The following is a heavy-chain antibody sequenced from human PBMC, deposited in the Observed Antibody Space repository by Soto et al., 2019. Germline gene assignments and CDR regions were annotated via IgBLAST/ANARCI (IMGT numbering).Heavy chain of an antibody. CDR1: GYSFTSYG. J-gene: IGHJ6*04. Sequence: GASVKASCKASGYSFTSYGISCVRQAPGQGLEWMGWISAYNGNTNYAQKLQGRVTMTTDTSTSTAYMELRSLRSDDTAVYYCARDRSPYYYGSGMDVWGKGTTVTVSS. CDR3: ARDRSPYYYGSGMDV. V-gene: IGHV1-18*01. D-gene: IGHD3-10*01. CDR2: ISAYNGNT.